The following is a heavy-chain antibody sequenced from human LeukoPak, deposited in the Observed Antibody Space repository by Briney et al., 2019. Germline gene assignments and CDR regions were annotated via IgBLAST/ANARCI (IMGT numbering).Heavy chain of an antibody. CDR3: ATDNWYVINL. Sequence: GGSLRLSCAASRFTGPPFSSNWMHWVRQAPGKGLMWVAHINGDGTMTTYADSVEGRFTISRDNAKNTLFLQMDSLRVEDTAVYYCATDNWYVINLWGQGTTVTVSS. V-gene: IGHV3-74*01. J-gene: IGHJ6*02. CDR2: INGDGTMT. D-gene: IGHD1-20*01. CDR1: RFTGPPFSSNW.